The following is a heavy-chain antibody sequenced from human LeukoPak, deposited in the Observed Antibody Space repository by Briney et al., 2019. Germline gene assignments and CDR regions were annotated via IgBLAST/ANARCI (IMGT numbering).Heavy chain of an antibody. CDR2: LSYSSSTI. CDR1: GFTFSSYS. Sequence: GGSLRLSCAASGFTFSSYSMNWVRQAPGKGLEWVSYLSYSSSTIYYADSVKGRFTISRDNAKNALYLQMNSLRAEDTAVYYCARDSIEGSGYSFDYWGQGTLVTDSS. V-gene: IGHV3-48*04. J-gene: IGHJ4*02. D-gene: IGHD3-22*01. CDR3: ARDSIEGSGYSFDY.